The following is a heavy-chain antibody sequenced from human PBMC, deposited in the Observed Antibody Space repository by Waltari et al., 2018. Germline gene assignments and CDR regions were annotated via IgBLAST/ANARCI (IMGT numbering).Heavy chain of an antibody. V-gene: IGHV4-59*01. D-gene: IGHD6-19*01. Sequence: QVQLQESGPGLVKPSETLSLTCTVSGGSISSYYCSWIRQPPAKGLEWIGYIYYSGSTNYNPSLKSRVTISVDTSKNQFSLKLTSVTAADTAVYYCARGGGYSSGWPHWGQGTLVTVSS. J-gene: IGHJ4*02. CDR2: IYYSGST. CDR1: GGSISSYY. CDR3: ARGGGYSSGWPH.